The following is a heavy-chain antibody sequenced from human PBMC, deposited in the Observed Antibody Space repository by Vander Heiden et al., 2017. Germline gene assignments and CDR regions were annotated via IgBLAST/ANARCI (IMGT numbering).Heavy chain of an antibody. D-gene: IGHD4-17*01. V-gene: IGHV4-34*01. Sequence: QVQLQQWGAGLLKPWETLSLTCAVHGGFFSGYYWSWLRQPPAQELARSGEINHSGSTNYNPSLKSRVTISVDTSKNQFSLKLSAVTAADTAVYYCARSTTNYGGNSGYWGQGTLVTVSS. CDR1: GGFFSGYY. CDR3: ARSTTNYGGNSGY. CDR2: INHSGST. J-gene: IGHJ4*02.